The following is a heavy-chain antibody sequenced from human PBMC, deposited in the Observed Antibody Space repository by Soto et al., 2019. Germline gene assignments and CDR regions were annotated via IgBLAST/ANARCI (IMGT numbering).Heavy chain of an antibody. CDR3: ARAYYYDSSGYYSYGMDV. CDR1: GFTFSSYS. D-gene: IGHD3-22*01. Sequence: PGGSLRLSCAASGFTFSSYSMNWVRQAPGKGLEWVSYISSSSSTIYYADSVKGRFTISRDNAKNSLYLQMNSLRDEDTAVYYCARAYYYDSSGYYSYGMDVWGQGTTVTVSS. CDR2: ISSSSSTI. J-gene: IGHJ6*02. V-gene: IGHV3-48*02.